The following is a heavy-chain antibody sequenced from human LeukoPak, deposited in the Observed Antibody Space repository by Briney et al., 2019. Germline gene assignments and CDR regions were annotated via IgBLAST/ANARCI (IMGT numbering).Heavy chain of an antibody. J-gene: IGHJ4*02. Sequence: ASVKVSCKASGYTFTSYGISWVRQAPGQGLEWMGWISAHNGNTNYAQKLQGRVTMTTVTSTSTAYMELRSLGSDDTAVYYCARDLPRHFDYWGQGTLVTVSS. CDR1: GYTFTSYG. CDR2: ISAHNGNT. V-gene: IGHV1-18*01. D-gene: IGHD5/OR15-5a*01. CDR3: ARDLPRHFDY.